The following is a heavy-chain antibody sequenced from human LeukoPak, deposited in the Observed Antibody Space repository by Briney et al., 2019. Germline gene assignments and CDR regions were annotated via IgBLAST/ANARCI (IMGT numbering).Heavy chain of an antibody. J-gene: IGHJ5*02. V-gene: IGHV4-59*08. D-gene: IGHD5-12*01. CDR1: GXSISSYY. CDR2: IYYSGTT. Sequence: KASETLSLTCSVSGXSISSYYWSWIRQPPGKGLEWIGNIYYSGTTNYNPSLKSRVTISVDKSKNHFSLNLSSVTAANTAVYYCARLLGESGAAGRFDPWGQGTLVTVSS. CDR3: ARLLGESGAAGRFDP.